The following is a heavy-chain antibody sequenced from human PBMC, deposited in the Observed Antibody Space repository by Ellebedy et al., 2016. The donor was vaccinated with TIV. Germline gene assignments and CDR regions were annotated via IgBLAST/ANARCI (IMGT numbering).Heavy chain of an antibody. CDR1: GFSLTGSD. V-gene: IGHV3-13*01. D-gene: IGHD3-10*01. Sequence: PAGSLRLSCAASGFSLTGSDLHWVRRPAGKGLEWVSASGAAGDTYYPDSVRGRFTISRDSAKNSFSLQMNSLTAGDTAVYYCARGGPGGDNWFFGLWGRGTRVTVSS. CDR3: ARGGPGGDNWFFGL. CDR2: SGAAGDT. J-gene: IGHJ2*01.